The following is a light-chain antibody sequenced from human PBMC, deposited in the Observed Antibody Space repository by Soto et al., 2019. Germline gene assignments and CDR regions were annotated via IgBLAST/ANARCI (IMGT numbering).Light chain of an antibody. CDR2: EVS. CDR3: SSYTSSSTFHVV. Sequence: QSALTQPPSVSGSPGQSVTISCTGTSSDVGSYNRVSWYQQPPGTATKLMIYEVSNRPSGVPDRFSGSKSGNTASLTISGLQAEDEADYYCSSYTSSSTFHVVFGGGTKLTVL. V-gene: IGLV2-18*02. CDR1: SSDVGSYNR. J-gene: IGLJ2*01.